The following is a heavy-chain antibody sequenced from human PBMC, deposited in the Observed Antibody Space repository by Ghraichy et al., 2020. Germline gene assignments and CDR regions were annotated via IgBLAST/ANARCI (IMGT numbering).Heavy chain of an antibody. D-gene: IGHD2-8*01. CDR1: GYTFTGYY. V-gene: IGHV1-2*02. CDR3: ARERLHCTNGVCPFGY. CDR2: INPNSGGT. Sequence: ASVKVSCKASGYTFTGYYMHWVRQAPGQGLEWMGWINPNSGGTNYAQKFQGRVTMTRDTSISTAYMELSRLRSDDTAVYYCARERLHCTNGVCPFGYWGQGTLVTVSS. J-gene: IGHJ4*02.